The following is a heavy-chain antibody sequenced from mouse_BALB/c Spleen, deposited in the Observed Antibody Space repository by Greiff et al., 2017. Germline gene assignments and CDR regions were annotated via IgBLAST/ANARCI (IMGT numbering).Heavy chain of an antibody. CDR1: GFTFSSYA. V-gene: IGHV5-6-5*01. Sequence: EVKVEESGGGLVKPGGSLKLSCAASGFTFSSYAMSWVRQTPEKRLEWVASISSGGSTYYPDSVKGRFTISRDNARNILYLQMSSLRSEDTAMYYCARGGNYYGSGDYWGQGTTLTVSS. CDR2: ISSGGST. J-gene: IGHJ2*01. CDR3: ARGGNYYGSGDY. D-gene: IGHD1-1*01.